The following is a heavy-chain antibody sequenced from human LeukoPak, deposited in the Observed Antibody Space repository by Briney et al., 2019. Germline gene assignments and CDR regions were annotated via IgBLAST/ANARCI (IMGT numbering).Heavy chain of an antibody. CDR1: GGSISSSSYY. D-gene: IGHD3-10*01. V-gene: IGHV4-61*01. Sequence: SETLSLTCTVSGGSISSSSYYWSWIRQPPGKGLEWIGYIYYSGSTNYNPSLKSRVTISVDTSKNQFSLKLSSVTAADTAVYYCARDSGDYWGQGTLVTVSP. CDR2: IYYSGST. CDR3: ARDSGDY. J-gene: IGHJ4*02.